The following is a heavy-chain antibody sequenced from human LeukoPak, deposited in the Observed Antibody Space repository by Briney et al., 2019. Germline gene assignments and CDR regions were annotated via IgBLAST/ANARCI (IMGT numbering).Heavy chain of an antibody. J-gene: IGHJ5*02. D-gene: IGHD3-10*01. CDR1: GGSFSGYY. CDR3: VRGSTVLLWFGELNNWFDP. V-gene: IGHV4-34*01. CDR2: INHSGST. Sequence: PSETLSLTCAVYGGSFSGYYWSWIRQPPGKGLEWIGEINHSGSTNYNPSLKSRVTISVDTSKNQFSLKLSSVTAADTAVYYCVRGSTVLLWFGELNNWFDPWGQGTLVTVSS.